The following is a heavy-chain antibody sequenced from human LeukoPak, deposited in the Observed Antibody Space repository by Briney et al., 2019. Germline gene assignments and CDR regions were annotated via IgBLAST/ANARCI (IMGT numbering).Heavy chain of an antibody. J-gene: IGHJ4*02. D-gene: IGHD3-16*01. CDR1: GGTFSSYA. V-gene: IGHV1-69*13. CDR2: IIPIFGTA. CDR3: ARERLEGEKAFDY. Sequence: SVKVSCKASGGTFSSYAISWVRQAPGQGLEWMGGIIPIFGTANYAQKFQGRVTITADESTSTAYMELSSLRSEDTAVYYCARERLEGEKAFDYWGQGTLVTVSS.